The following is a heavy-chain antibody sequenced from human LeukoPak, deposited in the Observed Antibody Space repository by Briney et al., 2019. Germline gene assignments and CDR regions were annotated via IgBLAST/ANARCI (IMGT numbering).Heavy chain of an antibody. J-gene: IGHJ4*02. Sequence: SETLPLTCAVSGGSFRGYYSSWIRQPPGKGLEWIGEINHSGSTNYNPSLKSRVTISVDTSKNQFSLKLSSVTAADTAVYYCARARRGSTSSPFRSSIAARNYFDYWGQGTLVTVSS. CDR1: GGSFRGYY. D-gene: IGHD6-6*01. V-gene: IGHV4-34*01. CDR2: INHSGST. CDR3: ARARRGSTSSPFRSSIAARNYFDY.